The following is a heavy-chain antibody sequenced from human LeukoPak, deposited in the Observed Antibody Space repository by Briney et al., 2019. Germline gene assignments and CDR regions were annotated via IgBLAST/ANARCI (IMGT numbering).Heavy chain of an antibody. CDR3: ARGAPYYYDSSGYLDY. CDR1: GYTFTSYY. D-gene: IGHD3-22*01. J-gene: IGHJ4*02. CDR2: INPSGGST. Sequence: ASVKVSCKASGYTFTSYYMHWVRQALGQGLEWMGIINPSGGSTSYAQKFQGRVTMTRDMSTSTVYMELSSLRSEDTAVYYCARGAPYYYDSSGYLDYWGQGTLVTVSS. V-gene: IGHV1-46*01.